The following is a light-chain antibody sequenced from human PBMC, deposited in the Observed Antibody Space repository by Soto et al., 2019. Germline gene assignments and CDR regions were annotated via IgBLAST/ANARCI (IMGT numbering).Light chain of an antibody. Sequence: QSVLTQSASVSGSPGQSITISCTGTSRDVGSYNLVSWYQQHPDKAPKLMIYEDTERPSGISNRFSGSKSGNTASLTISGLQAEDEGDYYCCSYAGSSNWVFGGGTKLTVL. CDR1: SRDVGSYNL. V-gene: IGLV2-23*01. CDR2: EDT. CDR3: CSYAGSSNWV. J-gene: IGLJ3*02.